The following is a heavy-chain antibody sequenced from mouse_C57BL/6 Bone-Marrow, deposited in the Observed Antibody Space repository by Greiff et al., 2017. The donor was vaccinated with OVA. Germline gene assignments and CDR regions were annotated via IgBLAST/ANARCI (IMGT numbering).Heavy chain of an antibody. V-gene: IGHV1-64*01. CDR1: GYTFTSYW. Sequence: QVQLQQPGAELVKPGASVKLSRKAPGYTFTSYWMHWVTQRPGQGLEWIGMLHPNSGSTHYYEQFKSKVTLPGGISSSTDYVKLSSLPSEDSAGYDCAMRGFSYYELGWYMDVWGTGTTVTVSS. D-gene: IGHD2-10*01. J-gene: IGHJ1*03. CDR3: AMRGFSYYELGWYMDV. CDR2: LHPNSGST.